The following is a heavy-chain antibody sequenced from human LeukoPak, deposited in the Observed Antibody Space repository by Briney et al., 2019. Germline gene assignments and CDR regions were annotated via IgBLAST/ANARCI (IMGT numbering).Heavy chain of an antibody. CDR2: INHSGST. Sequence: PSETLSLTCAVYGGSFSGYYWSWIRQPPGKGLEWIGEINHSGSTNYNPSLKSRVTISVDTSKNQFSLKLSSVTAADTAVYYCARGPTYDYVWGSYRPLGAFDIWGQGTMVTVSS. CDR1: GGSFSGYY. V-gene: IGHV4-34*01. J-gene: IGHJ3*02. D-gene: IGHD3-16*02. CDR3: ARGPTYDYVWGSYRPLGAFDI.